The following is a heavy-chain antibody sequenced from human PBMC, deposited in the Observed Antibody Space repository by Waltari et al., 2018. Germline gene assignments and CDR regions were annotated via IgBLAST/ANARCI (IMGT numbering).Heavy chain of an antibody. Sequence: QLQLQESGPGLVKPSEPLSLTCTVSGGSISSSSYYWGWIRQPPGKGLEWIGSIYYSGSTYYNPSLKRRVTVSVDRSKNQLALELRSVTVAGTAGYDCARAPDAVGSGYYRAWFDPGGQGTLVTVSS. CDR3: ARAPDAVGSGYYRAWFDP. CDR1: GGSISSSSYY. J-gene: IGHJ5*02. D-gene: IGHD3-3*01. V-gene: IGHV4-39*01. CDR2: IYYSGST.